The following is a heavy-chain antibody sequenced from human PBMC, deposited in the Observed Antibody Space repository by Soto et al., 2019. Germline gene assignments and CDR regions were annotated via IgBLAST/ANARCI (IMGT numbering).Heavy chain of an antibody. J-gene: IGHJ4*02. CDR1: GGSISTYY. CDR3: VRQTRNNSNEIKAVDF. Sequence: SETLSLTCTASGGSISTYYWSWIRQPPGKGLEWIGTIYYSGATTYNPTLKSRITRAVDTSKNQFSLKRSSVTAADTAVYYCVRQTRNNSNEIKAVDFWGQGTLVTVSS. D-gene: IGHD1-1*01. V-gene: IGHV4-59*08. CDR2: IYYSGAT.